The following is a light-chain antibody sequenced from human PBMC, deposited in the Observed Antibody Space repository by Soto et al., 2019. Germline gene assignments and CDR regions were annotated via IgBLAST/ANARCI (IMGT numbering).Light chain of an antibody. J-gene: IGKJ1*01. Sequence: DIQMTQSPSSLSAAVGDRVTITCRASQNIRSWLAWYQQKPGKAPRLLIYKASSLESGVPSRFSGSGSGTEFTLTISSLQPDDFATYYCQQYNSYSRTFGLGTKVDIK. V-gene: IGKV1-5*03. CDR2: KAS. CDR3: QQYNSYSRT. CDR1: QNIRSW.